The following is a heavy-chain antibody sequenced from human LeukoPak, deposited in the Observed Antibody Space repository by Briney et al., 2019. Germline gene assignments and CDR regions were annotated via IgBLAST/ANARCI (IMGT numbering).Heavy chain of an antibody. CDR3: VPTPWGSSVLGDYLGY. Sequence: GSLKLSFSASGFPFNNYCMRWVRPAPGKGLEWVSTISGSSGSTYADSVKGRFTISRDNSKNTLYLQMNSLRADDTAVYYCVPTPWGSSVLGDYLGYWGQGTLVTVSS. V-gene: IGHV3-23*01. J-gene: IGHJ4*02. CDR2: ISGSSGST. D-gene: IGHD3-16*01. CDR1: GFPFNNYC.